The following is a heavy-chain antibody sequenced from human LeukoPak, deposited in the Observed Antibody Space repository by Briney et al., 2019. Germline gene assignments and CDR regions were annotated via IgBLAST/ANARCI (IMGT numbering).Heavy chain of an antibody. CDR1: GFTFSSYW. Sequence: GGSLRLSCAASGFTFSSYWMHWVRQAPGKGLEYVSAISSNGGSTNYADSVKGRFTISRDNSKNTLYLQMSSLRAEDTAVYYCVRRSSGWSFDCWGQGTLVTVSS. V-gene: IGHV3-64D*06. CDR2: ISSNGGST. CDR3: VRRSSGWSFDC. D-gene: IGHD6-19*01. J-gene: IGHJ4*02.